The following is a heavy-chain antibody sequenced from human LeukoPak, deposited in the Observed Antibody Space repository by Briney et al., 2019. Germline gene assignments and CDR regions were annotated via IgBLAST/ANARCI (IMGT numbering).Heavy chain of an antibody. CDR1: VGTFSSYA. CDR3: ERDSRVVVVPAAMTYYYHGMDV. Sequence: ASVKVSCKASVGTFSSYAISWVRQAPGQGLEWMVRIIPIFGIANYAQKFQGRVTITADKSTSTAYMELLSLRSEDTAVYYCERDSRVVVVPAAMTYYYHGMDVWGQGTTVTVSS. D-gene: IGHD2-2*01. V-gene: IGHV1-69*04. J-gene: IGHJ6*02. CDR2: IIPIFGIA.